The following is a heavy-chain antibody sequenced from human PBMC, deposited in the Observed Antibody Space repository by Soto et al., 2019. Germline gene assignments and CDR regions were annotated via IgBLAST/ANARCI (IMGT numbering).Heavy chain of an antibody. CDR3: VKVAAIDY. V-gene: IGHV3-30*18. CDR2: ISYDGSNK. Sequence: GGTLRLSCAASGFTFSSYGMHWVRQAPGKGLEWVAVISYDGSNKYYADSVKGRFTISRDNSKNTLYLQMNSLRAEDTAVYYCVKVAAIDYWCQGALVPVSS. CDR1: GFTFSSYG. J-gene: IGHJ4*01. D-gene: IGHD6-25*01.